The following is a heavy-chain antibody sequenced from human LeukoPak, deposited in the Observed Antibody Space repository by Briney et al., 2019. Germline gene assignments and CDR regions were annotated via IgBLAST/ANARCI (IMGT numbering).Heavy chain of an antibody. Sequence: PSETLSLTCSVSGASITSSYWSWIRQPPGKGLEWIGYIYYSGRTDYNPSLKSRVTMSLDTSKNHFFLKVSSVTAADTAVYYCAGDSDTWYFDLWGRGTLVTVSS. J-gene: IGHJ2*01. CDR3: AGDSDTWYFDL. CDR1: GASITSSY. D-gene: IGHD1-26*01. V-gene: IGHV4-59*01. CDR2: IYYSGRT.